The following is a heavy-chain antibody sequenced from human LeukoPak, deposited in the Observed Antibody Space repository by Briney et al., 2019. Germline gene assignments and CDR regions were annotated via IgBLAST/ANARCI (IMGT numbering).Heavy chain of an antibody. V-gene: IGHV3-30*18. D-gene: IGHD2-21*01. CDR2: ISHDGSNK. Sequence: PGRSLRLSCAGSGFTFSSYGMHWVRQAPGKGLEWVAVISHDGSNKFYADSVKGRFTVSRDDAKNTLYLQMNSLRVEDTAVYFCTKGGREAHILHYFDQWGQGSLVTVSS. CDR3: TKGGREAHILHYFDQ. CDR1: GFTFSSYG. J-gene: IGHJ4*02.